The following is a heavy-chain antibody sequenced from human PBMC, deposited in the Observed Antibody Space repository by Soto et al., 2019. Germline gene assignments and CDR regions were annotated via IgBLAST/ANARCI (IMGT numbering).Heavy chain of an antibody. Sequence: PSETLSLTCTVSGGSVSSGSYYWSWIRQPPGKGLEWIGYIYYSGSTNYNPSLKSRVTISVDTSKNQFSLKLSSVTAADTAVYYCARVRSSGWYGGFDYWGQGTLVTVSS. CDR2: IYYSGST. CDR1: GGSVSSGSYY. CDR3: ARVRSSGWYGGFDY. V-gene: IGHV4-61*01. J-gene: IGHJ4*02. D-gene: IGHD6-19*01.